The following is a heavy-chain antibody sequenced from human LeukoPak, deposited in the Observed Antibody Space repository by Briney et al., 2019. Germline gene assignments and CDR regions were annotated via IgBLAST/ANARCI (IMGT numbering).Heavy chain of an antibody. CDR3: ARRLEQWLVRYNWFDP. CDR2: INHSGST. D-gene: IGHD6-19*01. J-gene: IGHJ5*02. CDR1: GGSFSGYY. V-gene: IGHV4-34*01. Sequence: MPSETLSLTCAVYGGSFSGYYWSWIRQPPGKGLEWIGEINHSGSTNYNPSLKSRVTISVDTSKNQFSLKLSSVTAADTAVYYCARRLEQWLVRYNWFDPWGQGTLVTVSS.